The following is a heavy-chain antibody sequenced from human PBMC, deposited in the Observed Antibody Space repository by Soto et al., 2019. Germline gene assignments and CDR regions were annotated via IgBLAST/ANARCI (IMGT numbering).Heavy chain of an antibody. Sequence: CKGSGYTYSSYYMHWVRESLVQGLKWMGIINPSGGSTSYAQQFQGRVTMTRDTSTSTVYMELSSLRSEDTDVYYCARGGYSGGYFDDWGQGTLVSVSS. CDR3: ARGGYSGGYFDD. CDR2: INPSGGST. D-gene: IGHD3-22*01. V-gene: IGHV1-46*03. CDR1: GYTYSSYY. J-gene: IGHJ4*02.